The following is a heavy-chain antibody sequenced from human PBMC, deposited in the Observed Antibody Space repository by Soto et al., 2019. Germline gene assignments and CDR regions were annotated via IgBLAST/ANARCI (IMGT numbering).Heavy chain of an antibody. V-gene: IGHV1-46*01. J-gene: IGHJ5*01. CDR3: ARDDPRIQLWFDY. CDR2: INPSGGST. D-gene: IGHD5-18*01. Sequence: XSVKVSFKASAYTFSSYYMHWVRQAPGQGLEWMGIINPSGGSTSYAQKFQGRVTMTRDTSTSTVYMELSSLRSEDTAVYYCARDDPRIQLWFDYWGQGTLVTVSS. CDR1: AYTFSSYY.